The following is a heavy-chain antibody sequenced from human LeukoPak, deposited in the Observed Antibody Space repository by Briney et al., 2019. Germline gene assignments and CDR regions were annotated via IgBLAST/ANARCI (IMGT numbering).Heavy chain of an antibody. CDR2: IYYSGST. CDR1: GGSISSYY. CDR3: ARSLQYNNNNYFYYGVDV. J-gene: IGHJ6*02. V-gene: IGHV4-59*01. D-gene: IGHD5-24*01. Sequence: SETLSLTCTVSGGSISSYYWSWIRQPPGKGLEWIGYIYYSGSTNYNPSLKSRVTISVDTSMNQFSLKLSSVTAADTAVCFCARSLQYNNNNYFYYGVDVWGQGTTVTVSS.